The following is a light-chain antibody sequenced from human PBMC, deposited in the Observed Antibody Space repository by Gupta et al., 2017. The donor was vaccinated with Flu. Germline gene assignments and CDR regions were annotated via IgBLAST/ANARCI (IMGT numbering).Light chain of an antibody. Sequence: PSSPSASVGDRVTITFLSSPNIHNYLNWYQQKPGRAPKFRTHGASRLQSGVPSRFSGSGSGTDFTLTISRLQPEDFATYYCQHSYSTPLDFGHGTKVEIK. CDR1: PNIHNY. V-gene: IGKV1-39*01. CDR2: GAS. J-gene: IGKJ1*01. CDR3: QHSYSTPLD.